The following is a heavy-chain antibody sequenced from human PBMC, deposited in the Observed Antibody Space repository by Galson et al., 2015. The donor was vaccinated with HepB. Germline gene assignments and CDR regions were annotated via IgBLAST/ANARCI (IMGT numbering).Heavy chain of an antibody. CDR1: GYTFTGYY. D-gene: IGHD2-21*01. CDR2: INPNSGGS. J-gene: IGHJ5*02. CDR3: ARDGDRLYNWFDP. Sequence: SVTVSCKASGYTFTGYYMHWVRQAPGQGLEWMGWINPNSGGSNYAQKFQGWVTMTRDTSISTAYMELSRLRSDDTAVYYCARDGDRLYNWFDPWGQGTLVTVSS. V-gene: IGHV1-2*04.